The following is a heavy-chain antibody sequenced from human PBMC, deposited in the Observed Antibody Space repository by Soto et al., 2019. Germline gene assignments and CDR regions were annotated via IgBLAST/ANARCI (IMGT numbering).Heavy chain of an antibody. CDR3: ARHVSGNWFDT. J-gene: IGHJ5*02. V-gene: IGHV5-51*01. CDR1: GYTFSSYW. D-gene: IGHD1-26*01. CDR2: IYPPDSDT. Sequence: GESLKISCKASGYTFSSYWIGWVRQMPGKGLEWMGIIYPPDSDTRYSPSFQGQVTISVDKSMTTAYLQWSSLKASDTAMYYCARHVSGNWFDTWGQGTLVTVSS.